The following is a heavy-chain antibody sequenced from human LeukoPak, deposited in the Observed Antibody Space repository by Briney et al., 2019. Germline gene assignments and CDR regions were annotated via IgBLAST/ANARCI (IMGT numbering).Heavy chain of an antibody. CDR3: AKLRYSGYGPGDY. D-gene: IGHD5-12*01. CDR1: GFTFTSYG. CDR2: ISFDGSIK. V-gene: IGHV3-30*02. Sequence: GGSLRLSCAASGFTFTSYGMHWVRQAPGKGLEWVAFISFDGSIKYYGVSVKGRFTISRDTSKNTLYLQMNSLRAEDTAIYYCAKLRYSGYGPGDYWGQGTLVTVSS. J-gene: IGHJ4*02.